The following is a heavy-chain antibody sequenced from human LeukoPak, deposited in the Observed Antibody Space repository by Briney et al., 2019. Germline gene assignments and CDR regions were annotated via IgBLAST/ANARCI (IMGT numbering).Heavy chain of an antibody. Sequence: ASVKVSCKASGYTFTSYDINWVRQATGQGLEWMGWMNPNSGNTGYAQKFQGRVTITRNTSISTAYMELSSLRSEDTAVYYCARAGYYYDSSGYYYFDYWGQGTLVTVSS. D-gene: IGHD3-22*01. V-gene: IGHV1-8*03. J-gene: IGHJ4*02. CDR1: GYTFTSYD. CDR2: MNPNSGNT. CDR3: ARAGYYYDSSGYYYFDY.